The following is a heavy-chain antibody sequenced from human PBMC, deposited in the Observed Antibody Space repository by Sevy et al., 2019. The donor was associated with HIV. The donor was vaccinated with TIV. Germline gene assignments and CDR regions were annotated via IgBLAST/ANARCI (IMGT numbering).Heavy chain of an antibody. J-gene: IGHJ4*02. V-gene: IGHV3-23*01. Sequence: GGSLRLSCVVSGYSFSSYAISWVRQAPGKGLEWVSTINGRGGSTYYADSVKGRFTISRDNPKNTLFLQMINLRVDDTAIYDCARPGPRIAAAASGFYDNWGQGTLVTVSS. CDR1: GYSFSSYA. CDR3: ARPGPRIAAAASGFYDN. D-gene: IGHD6-13*01. CDR2: INGRGGST.